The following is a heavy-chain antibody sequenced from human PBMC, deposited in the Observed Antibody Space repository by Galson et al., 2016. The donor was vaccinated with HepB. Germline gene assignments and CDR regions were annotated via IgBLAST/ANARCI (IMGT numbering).Heavy chain of an antibody. J-gene: IGHJ2*01. CDR2: IYSSGET. CDR1: GGSLSSYY. D-gene: IGHD3-10*02. V-gene: IGHV4-59*01. Sequence: SETLSLTCTVSGGSLSSYYWSWIRQPPGKGLERIGYIYSSGETNYNTFFKSRVSMSVDTSKNQLSLKLSSVTAADTAVYYCARYMLPPKDWYFDLWGRGTLVTVSS. CDR3: ARYMLPPKDWYFDL.